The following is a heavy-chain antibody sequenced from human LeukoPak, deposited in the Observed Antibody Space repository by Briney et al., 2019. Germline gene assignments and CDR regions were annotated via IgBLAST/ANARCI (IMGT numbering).Heavy chain of an antibody. CDR1: GFTFSSYS. CDR2: IRSSSSYI. Sequence: GGSLRLSCAASGFTFSSYSMNWVRQAPGKGLEWVSSIRSSSSYIYYADSVKGRFTISRDNAKNSLYLQMNSLRAEDTAVYYCARREGTMVRDPDYYYYGMDVWGQGTTVTVSS. V-gene: IGHV3-21*01. J-gene: IGHJ6*02. D-gene: IGHD3-10*01. CDR3: ARREGTMVRDPDYYYYGMDV.